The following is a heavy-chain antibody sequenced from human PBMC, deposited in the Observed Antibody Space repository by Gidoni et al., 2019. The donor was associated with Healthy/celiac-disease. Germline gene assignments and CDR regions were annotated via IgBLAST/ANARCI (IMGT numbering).Heavy chain of an antibody. CDR3: ARVLRYYDSSGYYSPFDY. V-gene: IGHV3-53*01. D-gene: IGHD3-22*01. Sequence: EVQLVESGGGLLQPGGSLRLPCAASGFPVTSNYMSWVRQAPGKGLEWVSVIYSGGSTYYADSVKGRFTISRDNSKNTLYLQMNSLRAEDTAVYYCARVLRYYDSSGYYSPFDYWGQGTLVTVSS. CDR1: GFPVTSNY. J-gene: IGHJ4*02. CDR2: IYSGGST.